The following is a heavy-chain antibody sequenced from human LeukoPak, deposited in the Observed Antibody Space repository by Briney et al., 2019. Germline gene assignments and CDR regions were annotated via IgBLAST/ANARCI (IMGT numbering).Heavy chain of an antibody. J-gene: IGHJ4*02. CDR2: IFSSGST. V-gene: IGHV4-59*01. CDR1: GGSLSSYY. D-gene: IGHD3-22*01. Sequence: SETLSLTCTVSGGSLSSYYWSWIRQPPGKGLEWIGYIFSSGSTNYNPSLKRRVTISVDTSKNQHSLKLSSVTAADTAVYYCARGWGRGAVYDSSGYYFDYWGQGTLVTVSS. CDR3: ARGWGRGAVYDSSGYYFDY.